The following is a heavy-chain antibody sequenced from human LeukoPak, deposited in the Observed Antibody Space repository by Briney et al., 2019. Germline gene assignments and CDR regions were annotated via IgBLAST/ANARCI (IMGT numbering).Heavy chain of an antibody. Sequence: GASVKVSCKASGYTFTSYGISWVRQAPGQGLEWMGWISAYNGNTNYAQKLQGRVTMTTDTSTSTAYMELRSLRSDDTAVYYCARKDYSRGWYEGNYWGQGTLVTVSS. CDR2: ISAYNGNT. V-gene: IGHV1-18*01. D-gene: IGHD6-19*01. CDR3: ARKDYSRGWYEGNY. J-gene: IGHJ4*02. CDR1: GYTFTSYG.